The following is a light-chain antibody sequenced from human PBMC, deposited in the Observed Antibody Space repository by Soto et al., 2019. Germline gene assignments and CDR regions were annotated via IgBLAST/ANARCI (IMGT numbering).Light chain of an antibody. J-gene: IGKJ1*01. Sequence: DIQMTQSPSTLSASVGDRVTIACRASQSISKFLPWYQQKPGKAPKLLIFDVSTLESGVPSKFSGSGSGTEFTLTINSLQPDDFATYYCQQYNSYSPWTFGQGTKV. V-gene: IGKV1-5*01. CDR3: QQYNSYSPWT. CDR1: QSISKF. CDR2: DVS.